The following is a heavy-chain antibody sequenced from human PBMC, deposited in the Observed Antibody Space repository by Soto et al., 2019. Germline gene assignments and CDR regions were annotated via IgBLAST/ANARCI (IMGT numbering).Heavy chain of an antibody. CDR2: ISGSGGTT. CDR3: AKGLAASADYAGLPDS. CDR1: GFTFSSYA. D-gene: IGHD4-17*01. V-gene: IGHV3-23*01. Sequence: GGSLRLSCAASGFTFSSYAISWVRQAPGKGLEWVSVISGSGGTTHYADSVKGRFIISRDNSKNTLYLQMHSLRVEDTALYYCAKGLAASADYAGLPDSWCKGPLVTVS. J-gene: IGHJ4*02.